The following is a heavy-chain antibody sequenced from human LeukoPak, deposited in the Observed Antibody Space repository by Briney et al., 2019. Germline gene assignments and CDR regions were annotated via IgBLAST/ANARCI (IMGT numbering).Heavy chain of an antibody. J-gene: IGHJ4*02. CDR2: IKPDGNEQ. CDR3: GRERVSAYDY. Sequence: GGSLRLSCAASGFTFSSYGMHWVRQAPGKGPEWVASIKPDGNEQYYVDSVRGRFTISRDNSKDSLFLQMDSLRDDDTAVYYCGRERVSAYDYWGQGTLVTVSS. CDR1: GFTFSSYG. V-gene: IGHV3-7*01.